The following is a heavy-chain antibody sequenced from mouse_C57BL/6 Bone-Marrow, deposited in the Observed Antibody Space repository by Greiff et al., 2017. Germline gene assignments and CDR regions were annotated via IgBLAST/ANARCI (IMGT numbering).Heavy chain of an antibody. D-gene: IGHD1-1*01. CDR3: SRPYGSSYGYFDV. CDR2: IYPGDGDT. V-gene: IGHV1-80*01. J-gene: IGHJ1*03. CDR1: GYAFSSYW. Sequence: QVQLQQSGAELVKPGASVKISCKASGYAFSSYWMNWVKQRPGKGLEWIGQIYPGDGDTNYNGKFKGKATLTADKSSSTAYMQLRSLTSEDSAVYFCSRPYGSSYGYFDVWGTGTTVTVSS.